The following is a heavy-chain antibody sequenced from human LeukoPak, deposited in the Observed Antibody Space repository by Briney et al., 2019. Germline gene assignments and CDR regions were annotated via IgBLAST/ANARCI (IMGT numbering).Heavy chain of an antibody. CDR3: ARDFDIFYYMDV. CDR1: GYTFTSYG. D-gene: IGHD3-9*01. Sequence: ASVKVSCKASGYTFTSYGISWVRQAPGQGLEWMGWISAYNGNTNYAQKLQGRVTMNTDTSTSTDYMELRSLRSDDTAVYYCARDFDIFYYMDVWGKGTTVTVSS. CDR2: ISAYNGNT. V-gene: IGHV1-18*01. J-gene: IGHJ6*03.